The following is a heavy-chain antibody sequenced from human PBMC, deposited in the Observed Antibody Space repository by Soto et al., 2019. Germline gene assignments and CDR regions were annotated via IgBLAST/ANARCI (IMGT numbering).Heavy chain of an antibody. Sequence: PSETLSLTCTVSGGSISSGDYYWSWIRQPPGKGLEWIGYIYYSGSTYYNPSLKSRVTISVDTSKNQFSLKLSSVTAADTAVYYCASACISTSCYYYYGMDVCGQGTTVTVS. CDR3: ASACISTSCYYYYGMDV. V-gene: IGHV4-30-4*01. J-gene: IGHJ6*02. D-gene: IGHD2-2*01. CDR1: GGSISSGDYY. CDR2: IYYSGST.